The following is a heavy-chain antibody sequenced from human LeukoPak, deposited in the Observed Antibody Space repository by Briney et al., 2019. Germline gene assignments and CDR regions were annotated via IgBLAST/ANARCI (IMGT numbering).Heavy chain of an antibody. D-gene: IGHD6-13*01. CDR2: INQNGSEE. CDR3: ARDGFVGAADY. Sequence: PGGSLRLSCAASEFTFSGYWMNWVRQAPGKGPEWVANINQNGSEEHYVDSVKGRFTISRDNAKNSLFLQMNSLRVEDTAVFYCARDGFVGAADYWGQGTLVTVSS. V-gene: IGHV3-7*01. J-gene: IGHJ4*02. CDR1: EFTFSGYW.